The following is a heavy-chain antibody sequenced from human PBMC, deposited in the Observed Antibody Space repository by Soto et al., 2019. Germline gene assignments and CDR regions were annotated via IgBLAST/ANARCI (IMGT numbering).Heavy chain of an antibody. J-gene: IGHJ4*02. D-gene: IGHD3-22*01. CDR1: GGSISSYY. Sequence: PSETLSLTCTVSGGSISSYYWSWIRQPPGKGLEWIGYIYYSGSTNYNPSLKSRVTISVDTSKNQFSLKLSSVTAADTAVYYCARVPSYDSSGYYYFDYWGQGTLVTVS. CDR2: IYYSGST. CDR3: ARVPSYDSSGYYYFDY. V-gene: IGHV4-59*01.